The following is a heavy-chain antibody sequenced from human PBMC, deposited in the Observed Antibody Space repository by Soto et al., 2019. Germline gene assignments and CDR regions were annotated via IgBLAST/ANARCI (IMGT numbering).Heavy chain of an antibody. D-gene: IGHD3-22*01. J-gene: IGHJ4*02. Sequence: EVQLLESGGGLVQPGGSLRLSCAASGITISNYPMSWVRQAPGKGLDWVSGITGSGDRTYYGDSAKGRFTIYKDISKNSLALQLDSLGVEDTAVYFCVKDDGGYPSTAPHWGQGTLVTVSS. CDR1: GITISNYP. CDR2: ITGSGDRT. V-gene: IGHV3-23*01. CDR3: VKDDGGYPSTAPH.